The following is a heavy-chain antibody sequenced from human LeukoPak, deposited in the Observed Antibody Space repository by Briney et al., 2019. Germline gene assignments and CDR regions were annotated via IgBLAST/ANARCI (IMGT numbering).Heavy chain of an antibody. Sequence: SETLSLTCTVSGGSISSYYWSWIRQPPGKGLEWIGYIYYSGSTNYNPSLKSRVTISVDTSKNQFSLRLSSVTAADTAVYYCARFPGYSSGWFLLDYWGQGTLVTVSS. J-gene: IGHJ4*02. V-gene: IGHV4-59*01. CDR1: GGSISSYY. D-gene: IGHD6-19*01. CDR3: ARFPGYSSGWFLLDY. CDR2: IYYSGST.